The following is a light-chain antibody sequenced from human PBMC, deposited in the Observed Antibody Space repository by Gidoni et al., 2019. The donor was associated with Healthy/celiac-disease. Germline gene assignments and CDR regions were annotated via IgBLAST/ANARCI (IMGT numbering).Light chain of an antibody. CDR1: QSVSSN. J-gene: IGKJ5*01. Sequence: IVMTHSPATLSVSPGERATLSCTASQSVSSNLAWYQQKPGQAPRLLIYGASTRATGIPARFSGSWSGTEFTLTISSLQSEDFAVYYCQQYNNWPPSITFGQGTRLEIK. V-gene: IGKV3-15*01. CDR2: GAS. CDR3: QQYNNWPPSIT.